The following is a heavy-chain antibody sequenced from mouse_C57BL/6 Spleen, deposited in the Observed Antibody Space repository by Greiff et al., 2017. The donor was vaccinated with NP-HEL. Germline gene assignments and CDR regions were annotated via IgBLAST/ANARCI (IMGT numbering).Heavy chain of an antibody. CDR3: AREKDGESAMDY. CDR1: GFSLTSYG. J-gene: IGHJ4*01. V-gene: IGHV2-6*03. CDR2: IWSDGST. Sequence: VQLQQSGPGLVAPSQSLSITCTVSGFSLTSYGVHWVRQPPGKGLEWLVVIWSDGSTTYNSALKSRLSISKDNSKSQVFLKMNSLQTDDTAMYYCAREKDGESAMDYWGQGTSVTVSS.